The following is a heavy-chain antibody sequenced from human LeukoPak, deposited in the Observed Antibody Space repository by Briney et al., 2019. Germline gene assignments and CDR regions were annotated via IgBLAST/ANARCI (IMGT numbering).Heavy chain of an antibody. D-gene: IGHD3-3*01. CDR2: ISSSGSTI. V-gene: IGHV3-11*04. Sequence: GGSLRLSCAASGFTFSDYYMSWIRQAPGKGLEWVSYISSSGSTIYYADSVKGRFTISRDNAKNSLYLQMNSLRAEDTAVYYCARERPNFWSGYGNDAFDICGQGTMVTVSS. CDR3: ARERPNFWSGYGNDAFDI. J-gene: IGHJ3*02. CDR1: GFTFSDYY.